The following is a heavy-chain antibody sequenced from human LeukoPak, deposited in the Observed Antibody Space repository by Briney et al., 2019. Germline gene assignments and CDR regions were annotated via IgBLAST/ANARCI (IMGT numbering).Heavy chain of an antibody. CDR2: IWYDGSNK. CDR3: ARFNLGYCSGGSSYYYYFDY. Sequence: GGSLRLSCAASGFTFSSYGMHWVRQAPGKGLEWVAVIWYDGSNKYYADSVKGRFTISRDNSKNTLYLQMNSLRAEDTAVYYCARFNLGYCSGGSSYYYYFDYWGQGTLVTVSS. J-gene: IGHJ4*02. CDR1: GFTFSSYG. D-gene: IGHD2-15*01. V-gene: IGHV3-33*01.